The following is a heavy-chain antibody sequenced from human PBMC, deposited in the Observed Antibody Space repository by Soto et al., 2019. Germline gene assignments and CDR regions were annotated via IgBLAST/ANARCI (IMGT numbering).Heavy chain of an antibody. D-gene: IGHD6-19*01. J-gene: IGHJ4*02. CDR1: GGSISSGGYY. CDR3: ASQATGWYPDY. Sequence: QVQLQESGPGLVKPSQTLSLTCNVSGGSISSGGYYWSWIRQRPGKGLEWIGYIYYSGTTYYNPSLKSRLTISVDTSKNQFSLKLSSVTAADTAVYYCASQATGWYPDYWGQGTLVTVSS. V-gene: IGHV4-31*03. CDR2: IYYSGTT.